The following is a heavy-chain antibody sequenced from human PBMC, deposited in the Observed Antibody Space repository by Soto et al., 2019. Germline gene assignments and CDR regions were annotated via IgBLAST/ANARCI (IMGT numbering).Heavy chain of an antibody. V-gene: IGHV3-48*01. CDR1: GVTFSSYT. CDR2: ISSSSSTI. J-gene: IGHJ4*02. D-gene: IGHD3-10*01. Sequence: GGSLRLYCAASGVTFSSYTMNWVRQAPGKGLEWVSYISSSSSTIYYADSVKGRFTISRDNAKNSLYLQMNSLRAEDTAVYYCARDWLVRGAIRGSFDYFALRTLVPVSS. CDR3: ARDWLVRGAIRGSFDY.